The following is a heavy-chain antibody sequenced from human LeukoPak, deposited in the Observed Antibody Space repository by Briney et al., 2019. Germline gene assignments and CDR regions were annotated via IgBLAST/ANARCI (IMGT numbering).Heavy chain of an antibody. CDR3: ARSSGWYSR. D-gene: IGHD6-19*01. CDR2: INHSGST. CDR1: GGSFSGYY. J-gene: IGHJ4*02. V-gene: IGHV4-34*01. Sequence: NPSETLSLTCAVYGGSFSGYYWSWIRQPPGKGLEWIGEINHSGSTNYNPSLKSRVTISVDTSKNQFSLKLSSMTAADTAVYYCARSSGWYSRWGQGTLVTVSS.